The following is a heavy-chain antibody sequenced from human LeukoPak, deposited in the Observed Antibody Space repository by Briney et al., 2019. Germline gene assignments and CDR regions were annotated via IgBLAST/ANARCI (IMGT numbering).Heavy chain of an antibody. CDR3: ARRIAVAGTSFDY. D-gene: IGHD6-19*01. J-gene: IGHJ4*02. V-gene: IGHV4-34*01. CDR2: INHSGST. CDR1: GGSFSGYY. Sequence: SETLSLTCAVYGGSFSGYYWSWIRQPPGKGLEWIGEINHSGSTNYNPSLKSRVTISVDTSRNQFSLKLSSVTAADTAVYYCARRIAVAGTSFDYWGQGTLVTVSS.